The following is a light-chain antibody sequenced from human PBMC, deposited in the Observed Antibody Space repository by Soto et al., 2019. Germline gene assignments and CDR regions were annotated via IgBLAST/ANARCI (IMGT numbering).Light chain of an antibody. CDR2: AAS. V-gene: IGKV3-20*01. Sequence: EIVLTQSPGTLSLSPGERATLSCRARQSLSTYSLAWYQQKPGQTPRLLIYAASTRDTDIPDRFNGSGSGTDLALTISRLEPEDFALYYCQQYEASHLTVGPGTKVDVK. CDR1: QSLSTYS. J-gene: IGKJ3*01. CDR3: QQYEASHLT.